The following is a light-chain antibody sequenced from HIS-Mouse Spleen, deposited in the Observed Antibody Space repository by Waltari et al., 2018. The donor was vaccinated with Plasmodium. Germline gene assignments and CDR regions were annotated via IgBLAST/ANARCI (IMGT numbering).Light chain of an antibody. CDR1: QGIRND. CDR2: DAS. J-gene: IGKJ3*01. V-gene: IGKV1-33*01. Sequence: DIQMTQSPSSLSASVGDRVTITCRASQGIRNDLGWYQQKPGKAPKLLIYDASNLETGVPSRFSGSGSGTDFTFTISSLQPEDIATYYCQQYDNLPPLFTFGPGTKVDIK. CDR3: QQYDNLPPLFT.